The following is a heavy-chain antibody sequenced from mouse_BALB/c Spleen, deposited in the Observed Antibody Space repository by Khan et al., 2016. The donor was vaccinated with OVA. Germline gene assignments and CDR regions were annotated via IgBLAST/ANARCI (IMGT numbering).Heavy chain of an antibody. CDR3: ADHITGSFAY. CDR2: ISSGGDYT. Sequence: EVELVESGGDLVKPGGSLKLSCAASGFTFSSYSMSWVRQTPDKRLEWVASISSGGDYTYYPDSVKGRFTISRDNAKNTLYLQMSDLKSEDTAMYYCADHITGSFAYWAKGLWSLSLQ. D-gene: IGHD4-1*01. J-gene: IGHJ3*01. CDR1: GFTFSSYS. V-gene: IGHV5-6*01.